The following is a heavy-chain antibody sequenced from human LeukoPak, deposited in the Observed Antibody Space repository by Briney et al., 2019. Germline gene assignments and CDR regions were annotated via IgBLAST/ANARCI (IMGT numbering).Heavy chain of an antibody. J-gene: IGHJ5*02. CDR2: VSSTSTTI. V-gene: IGHV3-48*02. Sequence: GGSLRPSCAASGPTFSSYGRNWVRQAPGKGLGCVSYVSSTSTTIYHADSVKGRFTISRDNAKSSLFLQMSSLRDEDTAVYYCARDPRDYGDFTGGSWGQGTLVTVSS. CDR3: ARDPRDYGDFTGGS. CDR1: GPTFSSYG. D-gene: IGHD4-17*01.